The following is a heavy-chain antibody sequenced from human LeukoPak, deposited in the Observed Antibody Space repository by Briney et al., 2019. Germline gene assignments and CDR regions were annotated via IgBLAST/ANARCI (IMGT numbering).Heavy chain of an antibody. D-gene: IGHD6-19*01. CDR2: ISSSSSYI. CDR3: AREMYAGWYFAFDI. CDR1: GFTFSSYS. J-gene: IGHJ3*02. V-gene: IGHV3-21*01. Sequence: PGGSLRLSCAAPGFTFSSYSMNWVRQAPGKGLEWVSSISSSSSYIYYADSVKGRFTISRDNAKNSLYLQMNSLRAEDTAVYYCAREMYAGWYFAFDIWGQGTMVTVSS.